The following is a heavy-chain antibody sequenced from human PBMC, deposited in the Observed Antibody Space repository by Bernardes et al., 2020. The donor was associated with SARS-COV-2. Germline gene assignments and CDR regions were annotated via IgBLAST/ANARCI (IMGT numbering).Heavy chain of an antibody. CDR2: INPNSGGT. CDR3: ARDPPWTGPNDAFDI. D-gene: IGHD5-12*01. CDR1: GYTFTGYY. Sequence: ASMKVSCKASGYTFTGYYMHWVRQAPGQGLEWMGRINPNSGGTNYAQKFQGRVTMTGDTSISTAYMELSRLRSDDTAVYYCARDPPWTGPNDAFDIWGQGTMVTVSS. J-gene: IGHJ3*02. V-gene: IGHV1-2*06.